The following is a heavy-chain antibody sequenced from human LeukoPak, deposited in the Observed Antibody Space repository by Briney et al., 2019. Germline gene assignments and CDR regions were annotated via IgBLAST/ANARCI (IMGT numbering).Heavy chain of an antibody. D-gene: IGHD3-10*01. V-gene: IGHV3-30-3*01. CDR2: ISYDGSNK. J-gene: IGHJ4*02. CDR1: GFTFSSYA. CDR3: ARGITMAV. Sequence: PGRSLRLSCAASGFTFSSYAMHWVRQAPGKGLEWVAVISYDGSNKYYADSVKGRFTISRDNSKNTLYLQMNSLRAEDTAVYYCARGITMAVWGQGTLVTVSS.